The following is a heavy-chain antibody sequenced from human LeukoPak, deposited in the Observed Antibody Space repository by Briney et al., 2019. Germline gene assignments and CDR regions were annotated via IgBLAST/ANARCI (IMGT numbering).Heavy chain of an antibody. CDR3: ARTRPYSYGLTPNWFDP. CDR2: INPSGGST. V-gene: IGHV1-46*01. J-gene: IGHJ5*01. CDR1: GYTFTGYY. Sequence: GASVKVSCKASGYTFTGYYMHWVRQAPGQGLEWMGIINPSGGSTSYAQKFQGRVTMTRDTSTSTVYMELSSLRSEDTAVYYCARTRPYSYGLTPNWFDPWGQGTLVTVSS. D-gene: IGHD5-18*01.